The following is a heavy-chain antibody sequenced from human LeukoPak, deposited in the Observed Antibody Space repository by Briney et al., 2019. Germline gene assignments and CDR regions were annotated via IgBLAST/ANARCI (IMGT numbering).Heavy chain of an antibody. V-gene: IGHV1-69-2*01. J-gene: IGHJ4*02. CDR3: ATVSIAARPGFDY. CDR2: VDPEDGET. Sequence: ATVKISCKVSGYTFTYYYMHWVQQARGKGLEWMGLVDPEDGETIYAEKFQGRVTITADTSTDTAYMELSSLRSEDTAVYYCATVSIAARPGFDYWGQGTLVTVSS. CDR1: GYTFTYYY. D-gene: IGHD6-6*01.